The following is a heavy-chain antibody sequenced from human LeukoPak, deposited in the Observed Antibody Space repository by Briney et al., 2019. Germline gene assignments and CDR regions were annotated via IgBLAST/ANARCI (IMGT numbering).Heavy chain of an antibody. J-gene: IGHJ3*02. CDR3: ARPQDFGLTGMNAFDI. CDR1: GGSFSGYY. CDR2: IKHSGNT. Sequence: SETLSLTCAVSGGSFSGYYWTWIRQPPGKGLEWIGEIKHSGNTNYNPSLKSRVTISVDTSKNEFPLKLSSVTAADTAVYYCARPQDFGLTGMNAFDIWGQGTMVTVSS. V-gene: IGHV4-34*01. D-gene: IGHD7-27*01.